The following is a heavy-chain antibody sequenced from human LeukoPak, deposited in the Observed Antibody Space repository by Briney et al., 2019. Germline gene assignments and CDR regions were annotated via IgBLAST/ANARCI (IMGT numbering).Heavy chain of an antibody. J-gene: IGHJ4*02. Sequence: GGSLRLSCAASGFTFSNYDMHWVRQAPGKGLEWVAAIWFDGSNKFYADSVKGRFTISRDNSKNTLYLQMNSLRAEDTAVYYCASSAGALVDCWGQGTLVIVSP. D-gene: IGHD6-19*01. CDR3: ASSAGALVDC. V-gene: IGHV3-33*01. CDR2: IWFDGSNK. CDR1: GFTFSNYD.